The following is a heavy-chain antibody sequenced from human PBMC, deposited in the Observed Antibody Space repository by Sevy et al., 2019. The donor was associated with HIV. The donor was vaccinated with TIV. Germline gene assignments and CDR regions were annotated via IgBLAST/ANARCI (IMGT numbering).Heavy chain of an antibody. J-gene: IGHJ4*02. CDR3: ARDHSWNKGTYFDF. Sequence: ASVKVSCKASGYTFTSYYMHWVRQAPGQGLEWMGIINPTGGSTGYAQRFQGRVTMTRDTSTSTVYMELSSLRSEDTAVYYCARDHSWNKGTYFDFWGQGTLVTVSS. V-gene: IGHV1-46*03. D-gene: IGHD1-1*01. CDR2: INPTGGST. CDR1: GYTFTSYY.